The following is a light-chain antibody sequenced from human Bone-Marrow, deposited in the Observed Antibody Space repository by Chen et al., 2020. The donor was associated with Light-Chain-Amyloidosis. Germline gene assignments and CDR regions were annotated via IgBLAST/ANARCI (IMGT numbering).Light chain of an antibody. J-gene: IGLJ3*02. CDR2: NVS. Sequence: QSALTQPRPVSGSPGQPVTISCTGTSSDVGGYNYVSWYQQPPGKAPKLMIYNVSKRPSGVPDRFSGSNSGNTASLSISGLQADDEADYCCCSYAGSYTWVFGGGTKLTVL. CDR1: SSDVGGYNY. V-gene: IGLV2-11*01. CDR3: CSYAGSYTWV.